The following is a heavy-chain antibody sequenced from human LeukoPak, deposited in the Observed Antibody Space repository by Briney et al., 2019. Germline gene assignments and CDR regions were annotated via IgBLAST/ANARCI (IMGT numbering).Heavy chain of an antibody. CDR2: ISGSGGST. CDR1: GFTFSSYG. CDR3: AKTKYCSGGSCSYYYYYMDV. Sequence: EGSLRLSCAASGFTFSSYGMSWVRQAPGKGLEWVSAISGSGGSTYYADSVKGRFTISRDNSKNTLYLQMNSLRAEDTAVYYCAKTKYCSGGSCSYYYYYMDVWGKGTTVTISS. V-gene: IGHV3-23*01. J-gene: IGHJ6*03. D-gene: IGHD2-15*01.